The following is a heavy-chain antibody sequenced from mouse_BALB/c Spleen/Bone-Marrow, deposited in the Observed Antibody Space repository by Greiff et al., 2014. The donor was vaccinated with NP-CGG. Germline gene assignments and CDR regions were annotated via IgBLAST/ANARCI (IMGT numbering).Heavy chain of an antibody. Sequence: QVQLQQSGPGLVAPSQSLSITCTVSGFSSTSYGVHWVRQPPGKGLEWLGVIWAGGSTNYNSALMSRLSISKDNSKSQVFLKMNSLQTDDTAMYYCAREYYGNGYAMDYWGQGTSVTVSS. V-gene: IGHV2-9*02. CDR1: GFSSTSYG. D-gene: IGHD2-1*01. CDR2: IWAGGST. CDR3: AREYYGNGYAMDY. J-gene: IGHJ4*01.